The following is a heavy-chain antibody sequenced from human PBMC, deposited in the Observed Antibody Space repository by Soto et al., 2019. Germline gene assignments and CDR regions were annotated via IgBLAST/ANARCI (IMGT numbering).Heavy chain of an antibody. D-gene: IGHD3-22*01. Sequence: ASVKVSCKASGYTFTSYGISWVRQAPGQGLEWMGWISAYNGNTNYAQKLQGRVTMTTDPSTSTAYMELRSLRSDDTAVYYCARDAPRPPKYYYDSSGFLNFDYWGQGTLVTVSS. CDR2: ISAYNGNT. CDR1: GYTFTSYG. J-gene: IGHJ4*02. V-gene: IGHV1-18*01. CDR3: ARDAPRPPKYYYDSSGFLNFDY.